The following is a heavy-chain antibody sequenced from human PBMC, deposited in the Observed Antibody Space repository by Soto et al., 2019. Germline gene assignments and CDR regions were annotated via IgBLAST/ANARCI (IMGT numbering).Heavy chain of an antibody. V-gene: IGHV1-69*01. CDR2: IIPTFGAA. Sequence: QVQLVQSGAEVRKPGSSVKVSCKASRGTFSSNSFSWVRQAPGQGFEYMGGIIPTFGAANYAQRFKDRVTFTADESTTTVYMELSSLKPEDTAGYYCATPSNGHDCLFDFWGQGTLVTVSS. CDR3: ATPSNGHDCLFDF. J-gene: IGHJ4*02. CDR1: RGTFSSNS. D-gene: IGHD5-12*01.